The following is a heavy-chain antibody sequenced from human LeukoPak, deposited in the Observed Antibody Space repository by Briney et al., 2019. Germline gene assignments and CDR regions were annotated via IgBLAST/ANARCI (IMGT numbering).Heavy chain of an antibody. V-gene: IGHV4-34*01. CDR1: GGSFSGYY. CDR3: ARGPRGYDSGGYYSAGAYFDY. Sequence: KPSETLSLTCAVYGGSFSGYYWSWIRQPPGKGLEWIGEINHSGSTNYNPSLKSRVTISVDTSKNQFSLKLSSVTAADTAVYYCARGPRGYDSGGYYSAGAYFDYWGQGTLVTVSS. D-gene: IGHD3-22*01. J-gene: IGHJ4*02. CDR2: INHSGST.